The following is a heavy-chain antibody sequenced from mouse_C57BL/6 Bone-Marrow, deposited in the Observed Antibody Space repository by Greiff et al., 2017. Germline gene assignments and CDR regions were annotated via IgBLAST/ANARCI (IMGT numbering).Heavy chain of an antibody. CDR2: IWSGGGT. V-gene: IGHV2-4*01. CDR1: GFSLTSYG. J-gene: IGHJ4*01. D-gene: IGHD2-3*01. CDR3: AKGRGYDRRYAMDY. Sequence: VKLMESGPGLVQPSQCLSISCTVSGFSLTSYGVHWVRQPPGKGLEWLGVIWSGGGTEYIAAFISRLTINKDNTKTQVFFKKNSLQADDTAIYYCAKGRGYDRRYAMDYWGQGTSVTVSA.